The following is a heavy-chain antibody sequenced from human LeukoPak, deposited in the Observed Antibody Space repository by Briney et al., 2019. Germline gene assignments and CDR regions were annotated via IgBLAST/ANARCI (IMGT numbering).Heavy chain of an antibody. CDR1: GYTFTSYG. Sequence: ASVKVSCKASGYTFTSYGISWVRQAPGQGVEWMGWISAYNGNTNYAQKLQGRVTMTTDTSTSTAYMELRSLRSDDTAVYYCARDARIAVAGTLPFDYWGQGTLVTVSS. CDR2: ISAYNGNT. D-gene: IGHD6-19*01. CDR3: ARDARIAVAGTLPFDY. V-gene: IGHV1-18*01. J-gene: IGHJ4*02.